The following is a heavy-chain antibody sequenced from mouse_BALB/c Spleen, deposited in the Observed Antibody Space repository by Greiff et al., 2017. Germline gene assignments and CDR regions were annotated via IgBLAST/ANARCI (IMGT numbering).Heavy chain of an antibody. CDR1: GFSLTSYG. J-gene: IGHJ3*01. D-gene: IGHD1-1*01. Sequence: VKLQESGPGLVAPSQSLSITCTVSGFSLTSYGVHWVRQPPGKGLEWLGVIWAGGSTNYNSALMSRLSISKDNSKSQVFLKMNSLQTDDTAMYYCARDPLPYYGSIAYWGQGTLVTVSA. CDR2: IWAGGST. V-gene: IGHV2-9*02. CDR3: ARDPLPYYGSIAY.